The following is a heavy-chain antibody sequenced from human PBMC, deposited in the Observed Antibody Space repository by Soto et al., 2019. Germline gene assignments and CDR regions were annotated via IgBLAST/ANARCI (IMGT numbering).Heavy chain of an antibody. CDR3: AKEKYSSGWTHFWDY. Sequence: QVQLVESGGGVVQPGRSLRLSCAASGFTFSSYGMHWVRQAPGKGLEWVAVISYDGSNKYYADSVKGRFTISRDNSKNTLYLQMNSLRAEDTAVYYCAKEKYSSGWTHFWDYWGQGTLVTVSS. J-gene: IGHJ4*02. CDR2: ISYDGSNK. D-gene: IGHD6-19*01. CDR1: GFTFSSYG. V-gene: IGHV3-30*18.